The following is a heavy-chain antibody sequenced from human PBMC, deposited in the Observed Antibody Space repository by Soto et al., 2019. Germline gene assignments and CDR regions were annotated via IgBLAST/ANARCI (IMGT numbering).Heavy chain of an antibody. Sequence: SQTLSLTCAISGDSVSSNTASWNWIRQSPSRGLEWLGRTYFRSKWYNDYAVSVKSRIIINPDTSNNQSSLQLNSVTPEDTAVYFCAKGDNLGPKTGYAFDPWGQGIKVTVSS. D-gene: IGHD5-12*01. CDR2: TYFRSKWYN. CDR1: GDSVSSNTAS. V-gene: IGHV6-1*01. J-gene: IGHJ5*02. CDR3: AKGDNLGPKTGYAFDP.